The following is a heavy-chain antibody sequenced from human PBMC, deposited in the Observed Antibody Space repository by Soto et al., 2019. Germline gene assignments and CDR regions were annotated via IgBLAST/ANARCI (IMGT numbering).Heavy chain of an antibody. Sequence: SETLSLTCSVSGYSVTSSDYYWAWIRQPPGKGLEWIGSMFYSGLTYYNPSLKSRVTLSVDTSKNQFSVRLNSVTAADTAVYYCAPLSVSLSGPYGIHVWGQGTTVTASS. CDR3: APLSVSLSGPYGIHV. CDR2: MFYSGLT. D-gene: IGHD2-15*01. V-gene: IGHV4-39*01. CDR1: GYSVTSSDYY. J-gene: IGHJ6*02.